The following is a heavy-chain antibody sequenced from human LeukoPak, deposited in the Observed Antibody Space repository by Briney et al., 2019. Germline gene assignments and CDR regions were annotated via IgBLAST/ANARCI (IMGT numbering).Heavy chain of an antibody. J-gene: IGHJ4*02. CDR1: GGTFSSYA. D-gene: IGHD4-23*01. CDR3: ARDVRWYWVEADY. V-gene: IGHV1-69*01. Sequence: SVKVSCKASGGTFSSYAISWVRQAPGQGLEWMGGIIPIFGTANYAQKFQGRVTITADESTSTAYMELSSLRSEDTAVYYCARDVRWYWVEADYWGQGTLVTVSS. CDR2: IIPIFGTA.